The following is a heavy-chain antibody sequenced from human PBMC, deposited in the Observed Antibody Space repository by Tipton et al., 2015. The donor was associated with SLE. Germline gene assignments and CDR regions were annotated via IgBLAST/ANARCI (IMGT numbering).Heavy chain of an antibody. Sequence: TLSLTCTVSGYSISSGYYWGWIRQPPGKGLEWIGSIYHSGSTNYNPSLKSRVTISVDTSKNLFSLKLSSVTAADTAVYYCARGWAYSGYVDYWGQGTLVTVSS. CDR1: GYSISSGYY. D-gene: IGHD1-26*01. V-gene: IGHV4-38-2*02. CDR2: IYHSGST. J-gene: IGHJ4*02. CDR3: ARGWAYSGYVDY.